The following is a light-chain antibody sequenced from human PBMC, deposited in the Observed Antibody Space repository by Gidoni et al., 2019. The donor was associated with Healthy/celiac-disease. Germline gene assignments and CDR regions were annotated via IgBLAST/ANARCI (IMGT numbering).Light chain of an antibody. CDR3: QQFNNWPFT. CDR1: QSVSSK. Sequence: SPATLSVSPVERATLSCRASQSVSSKLAWYQQKPGQAPRPLIYGASTRATGIPARFSGSGSGTEFTLTISSLQSEDFAVYYCQQFNNWPFTFGPGTKVEIK. CDR2: GAS. V-gene: IGKV3-15*01. J-gene: IGKJ3*01.